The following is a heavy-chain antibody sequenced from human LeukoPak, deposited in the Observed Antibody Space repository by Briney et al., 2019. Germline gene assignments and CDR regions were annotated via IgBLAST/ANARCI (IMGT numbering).Heavy chain of an antibody. D-gene: IGHD1-26*01. J-gene: IGHJ4*02. CDR1: GFTFSTYW. CDR2: IKQGGSET. CDR3: ASALGAHYFGS. Sequence: GGSLRLSCAASGFTFSTYWMSWVRHAPGKGLGWVANIKQGGSETYYVDTVRGRFTISRDDAKNSLYLQMSSLRAEDTAVYYCASALGAHYFGSWGQGTLVTVSS. V-gene: IGHV3-7*05.